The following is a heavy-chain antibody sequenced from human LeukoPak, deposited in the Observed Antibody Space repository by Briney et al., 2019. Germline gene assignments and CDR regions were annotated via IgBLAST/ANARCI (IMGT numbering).Heavy chain of an antibody. V-gene: IGHV4-61*02. CDR3: AGDPDKMATIGSFDY. CDR1: GGSISSGDYY. J-gene: IGHJ4*02. CDR2: IYTSGST. Sequence: ASETLSPTCTVSGGSISSGDYYWSWIRQPAGKGLEWIGRIYTSGSTNYNPSLKSRVTISVDTSKNQFSLKLSSVTAADTAVYYCAGDPDKMATIGSFDYWGQGTLVTVSS. D-gene: IGHD5-24*01.